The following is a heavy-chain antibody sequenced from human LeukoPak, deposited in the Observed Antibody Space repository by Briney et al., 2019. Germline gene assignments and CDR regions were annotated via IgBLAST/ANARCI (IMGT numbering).Heavy chain of an antibody. D-gene: IGHD3-10*01. Sequence: PGGSLRLSCAASGFTFSNYWMSWVRQAPGKGLEWVANIKQDGSEKYYVDSVKGRFTISRDNAKNSLYLQMNSLRAEDTAVYYCERDKGAGENFDYWGQGALVTVSS. CDR1: GFTFSNYW. J-gene: IGHJ4*02. V-gene: IGHV3-7*01. CDR3: ERDKGAGENFDY. CDR2: IKQDGSEK.